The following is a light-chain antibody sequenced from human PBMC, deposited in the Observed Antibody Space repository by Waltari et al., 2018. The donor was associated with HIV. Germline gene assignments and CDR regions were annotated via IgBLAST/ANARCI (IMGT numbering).Light chain of an antibody. J-gene: IGKJ1*01. CDR2: KVS. V-gene: IGKV2-24*01. CDR1: QSLVHTNGNTY. CDR3: MQGTHFPWT. Sequence: EIVLRQTQLSSPVTSGQSASISCTSSQSLVHTNGNTYLSWIHQRPGQPPRLLISKVSDRFSGVPDRFSGSGAGTEFTLNITAVSHDDVGMYYCMQGTHFPWTFGQGTKL.